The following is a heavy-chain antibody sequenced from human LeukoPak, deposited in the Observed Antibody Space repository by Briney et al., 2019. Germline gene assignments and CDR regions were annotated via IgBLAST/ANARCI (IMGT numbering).Heavy chain of an antibody. CDR3: ARMGKEEMASFDY. D-gene: IGHD5-24*01. J-gene: IGHJ4*02. CDR2: IYYSGST. V-gene: IGHV4-59*01. CDR1: GGSISRYY. Sequence: PSETLSLTCTVSGGSISRYYWSWVRQPPGKGLEWIGYIYYSGSTNYNPSLKSRVTISVDTSKNHFSLKLSSVTAADTAVYYCARMGKEEMASFDYWGQGTLVTVSS.